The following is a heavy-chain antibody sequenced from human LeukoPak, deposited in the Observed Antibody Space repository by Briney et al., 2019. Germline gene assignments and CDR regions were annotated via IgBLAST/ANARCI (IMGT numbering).Heavy chain of an antibody. Sequence: GGSLRLSCVASGFTVSSNYMSWVRQAPGKGLEWVSAISAGYNTFYADSVKGRFTISRDNSKNTMCLQMNSLRADDTAVYYCAPQKVGGTSSRVGWFDPWGQGTLVTVSS. J-gene: IGHJ5*02. V-gene: IGHV3-53*01. CDR2: ISAGYNT. CDR1: GFTVSSNY. D-gene: IGHD1-26*01. CDR3: APQKVGGTSSRVGWFDP.